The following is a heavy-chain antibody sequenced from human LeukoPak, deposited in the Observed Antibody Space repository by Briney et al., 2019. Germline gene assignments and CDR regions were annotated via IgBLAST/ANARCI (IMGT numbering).Heavy chain of an antibody. CDR3: APPRNYFHP. J-gene: IGHJ5*02. CDR2: IKTKTDGGTA. CDR1: GFTFSDAW. Sequence: GGSLRLSCAASGFTFSDAWMNWVRQAPGKGLEWVGHIKTKTDGGTADYAAPVKGRFTISRDDSRNTLFLQMNSLRTEDTAVYYCAPPRNYFHPWGQGTLVIVSS. V-gene: IGHV3-15*01. D-gene: IGHD4-11*01.